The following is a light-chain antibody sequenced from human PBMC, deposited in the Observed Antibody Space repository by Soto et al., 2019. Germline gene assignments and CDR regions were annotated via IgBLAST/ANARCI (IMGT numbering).Light chain of an antibody. CDR2: GAS. Sequence: EIALTQSPGTLSLSPGERATLSCRASQSVSSSYLAWYQQKPGQAPRLLIYGASSRATGIPDRFSGSGSGTDFTLTISRLEPEDFEVYYCQQYGSSPAWTFGQGTKVDIK. J-gene: IGKJ1*01. V-gene: IGKV3-20*01. CDR3: QQYGSSPAWT. CDR1: QSVSSSY.